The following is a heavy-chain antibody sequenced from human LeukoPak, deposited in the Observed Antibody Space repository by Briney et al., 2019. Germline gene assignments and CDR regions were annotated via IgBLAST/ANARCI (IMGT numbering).Heavy chain of an antibody. CDR3: ARTPLRGSYYFDY. D-gene: IGHD2-15*01. CDR2: INHSGST. J-gene: IGHJ4*02. Sequence: SETLSLTCAVHGDSFSGYYWSWIRQPPGKGLEWIGEINHSGSTNYNPSLKSRVTISVDTSNNQFSLKPSSVTAADTAVYYCARTPLRGSYYFDYWGQGTLVTVSS. CDR1: GDSFSGYY. V-gene: IGHV4-34*01.